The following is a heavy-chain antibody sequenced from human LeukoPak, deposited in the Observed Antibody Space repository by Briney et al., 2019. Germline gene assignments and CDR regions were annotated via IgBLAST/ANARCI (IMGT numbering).Heavy chain of an antibody. J-gene: IGHJ5*02. CDR3: ARPGLRVLESCWFDP. D-gene: IGHD3-3*01. CDR2: IKSDGSGT. CDR1: GFTFSTSW. V-gene: IGHV3-74*01. Sequence: GGSLRLSCAASGFTFSTSWMHWVRQAPGKGLVWVSRIKSDGSGTIYADSVKGRFTISRDNSKNTLYLQMNSLRAEDTAVYYCARPGLRVLESCWFDPWGQGTLVTVSS.